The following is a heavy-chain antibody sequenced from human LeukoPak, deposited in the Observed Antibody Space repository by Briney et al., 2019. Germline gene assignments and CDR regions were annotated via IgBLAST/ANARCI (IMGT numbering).Heavy chain of an antibody. J-gene: IGHJ4*02. D-gene: IGHD2-2*01. CDR2: INPKSGGT. V-gene: IGHV1-2*02. CDR3: ARDFLGYCTTTSCYDVVFDY. CDR1: GDTFTDYY. Sequence: EASVKVSCKASGDTFTDYYMHWVRQAPGQGLEWMGWINPKSGGTNYAQNFQGRVTMTRDTSISIAYMELSSLRSDDTAVYYCARDFLGYCTTTSCYDVVFDYWGQGTLVTVSS.